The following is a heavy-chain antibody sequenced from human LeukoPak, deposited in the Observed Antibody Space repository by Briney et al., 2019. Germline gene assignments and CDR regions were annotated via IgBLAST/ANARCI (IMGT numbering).Heavy chain of an antibody. CDR1: GFTFSSYG. CDR3: AKDRYYDSSGYYYGALDY. Sequence: GGSLRLSCAASGFTFSSYGMHWVRQAPGKRLEWVAVIWYDGSNKYYADSVKGRFTISRDNSKNTLYLQMNSLRAEDTAVYYCAKDRYYDSSGYYYGALDYWGQGTLVTVSS. D-gene: IGHD3-22*01. CDR2: IWYDGSNK. J-gene: IGHJ4*02. V-gene: IGHV3-33*06.